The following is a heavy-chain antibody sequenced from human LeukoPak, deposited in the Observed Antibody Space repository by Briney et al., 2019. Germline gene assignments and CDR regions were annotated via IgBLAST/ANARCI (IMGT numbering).Heavy chain of an antibody. V-gene: IGHV1-8*03. Sequence: GASVKVSCKASGYTFTSYGVTWVRQVTGQGLEWMGWMNPNGGNTDYAQKFQGRVTITRNTSISTAYMELSSLRSEDTAVYYCARRAVGNSYYYYMDVWGKGTTVTVSS. D-gene: IGHD6-19*01. CDR2: MNPNGGNT. CDR3: ARRAVGNSYYYYMDV. J-gene: IGHJ6*03. CDR1: GYTFTSYG.